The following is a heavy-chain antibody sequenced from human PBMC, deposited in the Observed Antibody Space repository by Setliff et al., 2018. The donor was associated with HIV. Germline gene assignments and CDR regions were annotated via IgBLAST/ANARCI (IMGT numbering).Heavy chain of an antibody. CDR2: TWYDGSNK. V-gene: IGHV3-33*06. CDR3: AKDEGIAAAGSNY. CDR1: GFTFSSYG. D-gene: IGHD6-13*01. Sequence: GGSLRLSCAASGFTFSSYGMHWVRQAPGKGLEWVAVTWYDGSNKYYADSVKGRFTISRDNSKNTLYLQMNSLRAEDTAVYYCAKDEGIAAAGSNYWGQGTLVTVSS. J-gene: IGHJ4*02.